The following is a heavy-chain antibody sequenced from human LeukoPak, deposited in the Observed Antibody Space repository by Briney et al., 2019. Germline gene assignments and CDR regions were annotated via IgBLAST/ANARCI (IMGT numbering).Heavy chain of an antibody. CDR3: APEYCRDGTGYSVFFDY. CDR1: GGSISSKY. Sequence: SETLSLTCTLAGGSISSKYWSWIRQPPGKGLEWLGYIYYSGSTNYNPSLKSRVTISVDTSKNQFSLKLSYVTAADTAVSYCAPEYCRDGTGYSVFFDYWGQGTLVTVSS. D-gene: IGHD3-9*01. CDR2: IYYSGST. J-gene: IGHJ4*02. V-gene: IGHV4-59*12.